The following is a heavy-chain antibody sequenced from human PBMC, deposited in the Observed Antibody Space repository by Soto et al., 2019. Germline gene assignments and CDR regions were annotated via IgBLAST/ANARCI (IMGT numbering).Heavy chain of an antibody. V-gene: IGHV1-69*12. Sequence: QVQLVQSGAEVKKPGSSVKVSCKASGGTFSSYAISWVRQAPGQGLEWMGGIIPIFGTANYAQKFQGRVTXXAXEXXSTAYMELSSLRSEDTAVYYCAVQIRYSSGWYGDYWGQGTLVTVSS. CDR2: IIPIFGTA. CDR3: AVQIRYSSGWYGDY. J-gene: IGHJ4*02. CDR1: GGTFSSYA. D-gene: IGHD6-19*01.